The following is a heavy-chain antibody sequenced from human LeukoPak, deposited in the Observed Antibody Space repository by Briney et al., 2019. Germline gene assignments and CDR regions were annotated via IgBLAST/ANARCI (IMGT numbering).Heavy chain of an antibody. Sequence: GESLKISCKGSGYSFTNYWIGWVRQMPGKGLEWMGIIFPGDSDTRYSPSFQGQVTISADKSISSAYLQWSSLKASDTAMYYCARSLMRDGYNYEAFDIWGQGTMVTVSS. V-gene: IGHV5-51*01. CDR2: IFPGDSDT. CDR3: ARSLMRDGYNYEAFDI. D-gene: IGHD5-24*01. CDR1: GYSFTNYW. J-gene: IGHJ3*02.